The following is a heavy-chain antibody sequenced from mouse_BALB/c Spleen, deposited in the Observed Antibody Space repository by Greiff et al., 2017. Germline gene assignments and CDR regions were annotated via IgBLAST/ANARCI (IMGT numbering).Heavy chain of an antibody. Sequence: EVQLQESGPGLVKPSQSLSLTCTVTGYSITSDYAWNWIRQFPGNKLEWMGYISYSGSTSYNPSLKSRISITRDTSKNQFFLQLNSVTTEDTATYYCATRPIPGEAMDYWGQGTSVTVSS. V-gene: IGHV3-2*02. J-gene: IGHJ4*01. CDR1: GYSITSDYA. CDR3: ATRPIPGEAMDY. D-gene: IGHD3-1*01. CDR2: ISYSGST.